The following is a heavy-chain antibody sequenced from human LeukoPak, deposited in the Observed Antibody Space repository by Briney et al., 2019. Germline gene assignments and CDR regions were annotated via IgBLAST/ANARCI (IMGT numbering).Heavy chain of an antibody. CDR3: AKYTLGIAAAGSGFDP. V-gene: IGHV4-59*01. CDR2: IYYSGST. Sequence: SETLSLTCTVSGGSISSYYWSWIRQPPGKGLEWIGDIYYSGSTNYNPSLKSRVTISVDTSKNQFSLKLSSVTAADTAVYYCAKYTLGIAAAGSGFDPWGQGTLVTVSS. CDR1: GGSISSYY. D-gene: IGHD6-13*01. J-gene: IGHJ5*02.